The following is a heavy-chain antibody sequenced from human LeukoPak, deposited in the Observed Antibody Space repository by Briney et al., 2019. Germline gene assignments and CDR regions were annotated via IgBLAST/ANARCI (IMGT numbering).Heavy chain of an antibody. CDR3: AKCSGGNCYHSDDH. J-gene: IGHJ5*02. V-gene: IGHV3-21*01. D-gene: IGHD2-15*01. Sequence: KPGGSLRLSCAASGFTFSAYSMNWVRQAPGKGLEWVSSISSGSRYMYYADSVKGRFTISRDNAKDSLYLQMNSLRAEDTAVYYCAKCSGGNCYHSDDHWGQGTLVTVSP. CDR2: ISSGSRYM. CDR1: GFTFSAYS.